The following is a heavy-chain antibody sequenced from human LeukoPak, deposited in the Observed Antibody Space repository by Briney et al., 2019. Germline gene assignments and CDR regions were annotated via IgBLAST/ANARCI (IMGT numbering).Heavy chain of an antibody. Sequence: SETLSLTCTVSGYSISSGYYWGWIRQPPGKGLEWIGSIYHSGSTYYNPSLKSRVTISVDTSKNQFSLKLSSVTAADTAVYYCARDLSTAPSDAFDIWGQGTMVTVSS. D-gene: IGHD1-26*01. CDR1: GYSISSGYY. J-gene: IGHJ3*02. CDR2: IYHSGST. V-gene: IGHV4-38-2*02. CDR3: ARDLSTAPSDAFDI.